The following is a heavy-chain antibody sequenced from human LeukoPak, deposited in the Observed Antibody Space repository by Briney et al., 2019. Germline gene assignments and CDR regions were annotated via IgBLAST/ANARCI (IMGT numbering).Heavy chain of an antibody. Sequence: PGGSLRLSCAASGFTFSSYAMHWVRQAPGKGLEWVTFIPYDGLNRIYADSVEGRFTVSRDNSKNTVYLQMNSLRAEDTAVYYCARRAFNWGSAFDIWGQGTVVTVSS. CDR3: ARRAFNWGSAFDI. CDR1: GFTFSSYA. V-gene: IGHV3-30*04. J-gene: IGHJ3*02. CDR2: IPYDGLNR. D-gene: IGHD7-27*01.